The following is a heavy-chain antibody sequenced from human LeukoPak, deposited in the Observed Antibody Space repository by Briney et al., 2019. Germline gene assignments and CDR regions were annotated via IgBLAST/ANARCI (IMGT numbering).Heavy chain of an antibody. D-gene: IGHD6-19*01. CDR2: IYTSGST. V-gene: IGHV4-4*07. J-gene: IGHJ4*02. CDR3: ARVAKDRSGWDGGDYFDY. Sequence: SETLSLTCTVSGGSISSHYWSWIRQPPGKGLEWIGRIYTSGSTNYNPSLKSRVTMSVDTSKNQFSLKLSSVTAADTAVYYCARVAKDRSGWDGGDYFDYWGQGTLVTVSS. CDR1: GGSISSHY.